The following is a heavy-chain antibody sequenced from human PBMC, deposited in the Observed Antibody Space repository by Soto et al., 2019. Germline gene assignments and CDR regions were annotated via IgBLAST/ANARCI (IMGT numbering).Heavy chain of an antibody. Sequence: QVQLVQSGAEVKKPGSSVKVSCTASGGTFSSYAISWVRQAPGQGLEWMGGIIPIFGTANYAQQFQGRVTITADESTSTAYMELSSLRSEDTAVYYCARGYCSGGSCYLATPFDYWGQGTLVTVSS. V-gene: IGHV1-69*01. D-gene: IGHD2-15*01. CDR1: GGTFSSYA. J-gene: IGHJ4*02. CDR3: ARGYCSGGSCYLATPFDY. CDR2: IIPIFGTA.